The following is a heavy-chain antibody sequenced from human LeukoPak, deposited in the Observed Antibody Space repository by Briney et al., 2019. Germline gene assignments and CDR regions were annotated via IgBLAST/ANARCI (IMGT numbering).Heavy chain of an antibody. J-gene: IGHJ4*02. Sequence: SETLSLTCTVSGGSTSSGDYYWSWIRQPPGKGLEWIGYIYYSGSTYYNPFLKSRVTISVDTSKNQFSLKLSSVTAADTAVYYCARVRIAAWAVGYWGQGTLVTVSS. CDR3: ARVRIAAWAVGY. V-gene: IGHV4-30-4*08. CDR2: IYYSGST. D-gene: IGHD6-13*01. CDR1: GGSTSSGDYY.